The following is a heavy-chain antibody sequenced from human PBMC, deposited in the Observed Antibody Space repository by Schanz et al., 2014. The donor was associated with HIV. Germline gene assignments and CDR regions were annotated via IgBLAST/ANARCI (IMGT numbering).Heavy chain of an antibody. D-gene: IGHD1-26*01. V-gene: IGHV4-34*01. J-gene: IGHJ3*02. CDR3: ARVVSGRLGGWAFDI. Sequence: QVQLQQWGAGLLKPSETLSLTCAVYGGTFSGYYWSWVRQHPGKGLEGIGYIYYIGSANYTVSLESRVTISVATSTNQISLKLTSVTAADTAVYYCARVVSGRLGGWAFDIWGRGTLVTVSS. CDR2: IYYIGSA. CDR1: GGTFSGYY.